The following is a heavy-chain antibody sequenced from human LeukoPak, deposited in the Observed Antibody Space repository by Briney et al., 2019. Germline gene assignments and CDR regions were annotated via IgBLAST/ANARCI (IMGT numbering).Heavy chain of an antibody. Sequence: SETLSLTCAVYGGSFKGYYWSWIRQPPAKGLEWIGEMNPGGSTNYNASLKGRVAISADTSKNQFSLELSSVTAADTAVYYCASHRLYYHYMDVWGKGTTVTVSS. J-gene: IGHJ6*03. CDR3: ASHRLYYHYMDV. CDR1: GGSFKGYY. V-gene: IGHV4-34*01. CDR2: MNPGGST.